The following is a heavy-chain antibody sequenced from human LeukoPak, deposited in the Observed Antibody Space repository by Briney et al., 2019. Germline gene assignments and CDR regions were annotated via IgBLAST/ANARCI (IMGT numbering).Heavy chain of an antibody. CDR3: ARDYIRSSGYGY. V-gene: IGHV1-69*04. Sequence: ASVKVSCKASGGTFGSYAISWVRQAPGQGLEWMGRIIPILGIANYAQKFQGRVTITADKSTSTAYMELSSLRSEDTAVYYCARDYIRSSGYGYWGQGTLVTVSS. CDR2: IIPILGIA. CDR1: GGTFGSYA. J-gene: IGHJ4*02. D-gene: IGHD1-26*01.